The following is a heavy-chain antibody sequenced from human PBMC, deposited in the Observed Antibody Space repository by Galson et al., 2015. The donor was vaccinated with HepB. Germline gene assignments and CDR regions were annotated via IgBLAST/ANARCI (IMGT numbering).Heavy chain of an antibody. J-gene: IGHJ6*02. CDR1: GYSFTSYW. CDR3: ARQSITMVRGVIITDYYGMDV. V-gene: IGHV5-10-1*01. D-gene: IGHD3-10*01. CDR2: IDPSDSYT. Sequence: QSGAEVKKPGESLRISCKGSGYSFTSYWISWVRQMPGKGLEWMGRIDPSDSYTNYSPSFQGHVTISADKSISTAYLQWSSLKASDTAMYYCARQSITMVRGVIITDYYGMDVWGQGTTVTVSS.